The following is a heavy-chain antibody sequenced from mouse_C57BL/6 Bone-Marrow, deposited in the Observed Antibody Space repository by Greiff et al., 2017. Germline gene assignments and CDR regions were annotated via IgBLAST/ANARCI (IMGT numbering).Heavy chain of an antibody. J-gene: IGHJ3*01. Sequence: DVHLVESGGGLVKPGGSLKLSCAASGFTFSSYTMSWVRQTPEKRLEWVATISGGGGNTYYPDSVKGRFTISRDNAKNTLYLQMSSLRSEDTALYYCARQGTFAYWGQGTLVTVSA. V-gene: IGHV5-9*01. D-gene: IGHD2-14*01. CDR3: ARQGTFAY. CDR1: GFTFSSYT. CDR2: ISGGGGNT.